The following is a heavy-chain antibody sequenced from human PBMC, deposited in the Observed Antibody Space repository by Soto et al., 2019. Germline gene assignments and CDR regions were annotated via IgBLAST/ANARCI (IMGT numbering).Heavy chain of an antibody. D-gene: IGHD2-21*01. J-gene: IGHJ5*02. Sequence: SETLSLTCAVYGGSFSGYYWSWIRQPPGKGLEWIGEINHSGEATYNPSLQSRITMAVDTSKNEFSLKLTSVSAADTAVYFCAREERKGIISWFDPWGQGTPVTVS. CDR2: INHSGEA. V-gene: IGHV4-34*10. CDR1: GGSFSGYY. CDR3: AREERKGIISWFDP.